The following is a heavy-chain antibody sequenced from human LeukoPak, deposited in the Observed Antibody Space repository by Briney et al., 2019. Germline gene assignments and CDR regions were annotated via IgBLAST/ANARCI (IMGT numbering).Heavy chain of an antibody. CDR3: AREVRLLYRYVWFDP. CDR2: IYYSGST. J-gene: IGHJ5*02. Sequence: SETLSLTCTVSGGSISSYYWSRIRQPPGKGLEWIGYIYYSGSTNYNPSLKSRVTISVDTSKNQFSLKLSSVTAADTAVYYCAREVRLLYRYVWFDPWGQGTLVTVSS. V-gene: IGHV4-59*01. D-gene: IGHD3-3*01. CDR1: GGSISSYY.